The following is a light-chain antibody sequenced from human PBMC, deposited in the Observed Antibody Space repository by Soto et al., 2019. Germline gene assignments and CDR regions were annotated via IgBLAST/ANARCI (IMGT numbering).Light chain of an antibody. CDR2: AAS. V-gene: IGKV1-39*01. CDR3: QQYGSSGT. CDR1: QDITNS. J-gene: IGKJ1*01. Sequence: DIQMTQSPSSLSISVGDRVTISFQASQDITNSLNLYQQKPGKAPKLLIFAASSLQSGVPSRFSGSRSGPDFTLTISRLEPEDFAVYYCQQYGSSGTFGQGTKVDIK.